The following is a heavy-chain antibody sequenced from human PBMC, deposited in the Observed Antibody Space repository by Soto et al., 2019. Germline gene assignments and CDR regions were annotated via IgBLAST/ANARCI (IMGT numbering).Heavy chain of an antibody. D-gene: IGHD4-4*01. CDR3: ARDNDRLQLGGNYYYILDV. CDR1: GGTFSSSA. CDR2: IIPLFRTP. V-gene: IGHV1-69*12. J-gene: IGHJ6*02. Sequence: QVQLVQSGAEMKEPGSSVMVSCKTSGGTFSSSAISWLRQAPGQGLEWMGGIIPLFRTPDYAQKFQGRVTLAADESTSTAYMELSSLRSEDTAVYYCARDNDRLQLGGNYYYILDVWGQGTTITVSS.